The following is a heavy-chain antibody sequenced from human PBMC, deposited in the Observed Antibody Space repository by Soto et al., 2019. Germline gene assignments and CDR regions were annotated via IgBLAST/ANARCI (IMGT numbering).Heavy chain of an antibody. Sequence: GGSLRLSCAASGFICSSYDMSWVRQAPGKGLEWVSTILVDGRTFYVDSVKGRFTISRDSSKNTVYLQMNSLTAGDTALYYCAKATATGGGAFDICGQGTMVTVSS. J-gene: IGHJ3*02. V-gene: IGHV3-23*01. D-gene: IGHD2-8*02. CDR1: GFICSSYD. CDR2: ILVDGRT. CDR3: AKATATGGGAFDI.